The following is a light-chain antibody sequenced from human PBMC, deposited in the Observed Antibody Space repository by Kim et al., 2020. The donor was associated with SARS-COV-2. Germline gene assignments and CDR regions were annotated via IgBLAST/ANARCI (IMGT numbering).Light chain of an antibody. CDR3: SAWDDRLSGRV. CDR1: SSNIEKNY. CDR2: GNN. V-gene: IGLV1-47*01. Sequence: QSVLNQPRSASGTPGQRVTISCSGSSSNIEKNYVYWYQQVPGTAPKVLIHGNNLRPSGVPDRFSGSKSGTSASLAISGLRSEDEADYYCSAWDDRLSGRVFGGVTKLAVL. J-gene: IGLJ3*02.